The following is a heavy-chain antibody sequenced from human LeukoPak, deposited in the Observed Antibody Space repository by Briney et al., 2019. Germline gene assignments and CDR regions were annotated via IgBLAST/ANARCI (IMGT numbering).Heavy chain of an antibody. J-gene: IGHJ4*02. D-gene: IGHD3-22*01. CDR3: STTYYYDSSEGY. CDR1: GFTFSNYG. V-gene: IGHV3-15*07. CDR2: IKSKTDGGTT. Sequence: GGSLRLSCAASGFTFSNYGMHWVRQAPGKGLEWVGRIKSKTDGGTTDYAAPVKGRFTISRDDSKNTLYLQMNSLKTEDTAVYYCSTTYYYDSSEGYWGQGTLVTVSS.